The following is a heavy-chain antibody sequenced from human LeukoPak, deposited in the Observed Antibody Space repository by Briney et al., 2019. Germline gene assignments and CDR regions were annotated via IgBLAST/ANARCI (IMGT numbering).Heavy chain of an antibody. CDR2: ISPRSTTI. CDR3: ARDTSNIPMVGMNWFDP. V-gene: IGHV3-48*02. Sequence: GGSLRLSCAASGFTFSAYSMNWVRQAPGKGLEWLSYISPRSTTIYFADSVKGRFTISRHDAKNSLYLQMNSLRDEDTAVYYCARDTSNIPMVGMNWFDPWGQGTLLTVSS. D-gene: IGHD3-10*02. J-gene: IGHJ5*02. CDR1: GFTFSAYS.